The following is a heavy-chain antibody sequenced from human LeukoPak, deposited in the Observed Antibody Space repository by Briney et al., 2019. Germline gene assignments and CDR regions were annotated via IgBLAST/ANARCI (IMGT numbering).Heavy chain of an antibody. CDR3: ARARIDY. D-gene: IGHD1-14*01. CDR1: GFTFSSYW. J-gene: IGHJ4*02. V-gene: IGHV3-7*04. Sequence: GGSLRLSCVGSGFTFSSYWMTWVRQAPGKGLEWAANIKDDGSEKYSVGSVKGRFTISRDNAKNLLYLQMSSLRAEDTAVYYCARARIDYWGQGTLVTVSS. CDR2: IKDDGSEK.